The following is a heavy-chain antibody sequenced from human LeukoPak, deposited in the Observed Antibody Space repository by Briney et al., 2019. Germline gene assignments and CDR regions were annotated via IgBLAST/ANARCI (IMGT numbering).Heavy chain of an antibody. D-gene: IGHD3-10*01. J-gene: IGHJ4*02. CDR3: ARKGVYGSGGYYKEYYFDY. V-gene: IGHV1-2*04. CDR1: GYTFTGYY. CDR2: INPNSGGT. Sequence: ASVKVSCKASGYTFTGYYMHWVRQAPGQGLEWMGWINPNSGGTNYAQKFQGWVTMTRDTSISTAYMELSRLRSDDTAVYYCARKGVYGSGGYYKEYYFDYWGQGTLVTVSS.